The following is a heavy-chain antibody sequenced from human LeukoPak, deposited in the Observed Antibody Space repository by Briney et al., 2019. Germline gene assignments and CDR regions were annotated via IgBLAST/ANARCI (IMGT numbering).Heavy chain of an antibody. CDR3: AKAKNKITILNAFDI. D-gene: IGHD3-3*01. CDR2: IIPILGIA. J-gene: IGHJ3*02. V-gene: IGHV1-69*04. Sequence: SVNVSCKASGGTFSSYAISWVRQAPGQGLEWMGRIIPILGIANYAQKFQGRVTITADKSTSTAYMELSSLRSEDTAVYYCAKAKNKITILNAFDIWGQGTMVTVSS. CDR1: GGTFSSYA.